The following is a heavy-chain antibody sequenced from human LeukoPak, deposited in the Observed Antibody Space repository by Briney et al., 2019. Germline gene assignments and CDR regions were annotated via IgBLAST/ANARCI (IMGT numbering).Heavy chain of an antibody. CDR1: GFTFSSYG. CDR3: ASLYGSGSYYNARVY. J-gene: IGHJ4*02. Sequence: GGSLRLSCAASGFTFSSYGMHWVRQAPGKGLEWVSSISSSSSYIYYADSVKGRFTISRDNARNSLYLQMNSLRAEDTAVYYCASLYGSGSYYNARVYWGQGTLVTVSS. D-gene: IGHD3-10*01. CDR2: ISSSSSYI. V-gene: IGHV3-21*01.